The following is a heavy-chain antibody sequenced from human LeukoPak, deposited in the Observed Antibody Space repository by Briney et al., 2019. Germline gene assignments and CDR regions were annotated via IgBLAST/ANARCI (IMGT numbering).Heavy chain of an antibody. Sequence: GGSPRLSCAASGFTFSSYSMNWVRQAPGKGLEWVSSISSSSSYIYYADSVKGRFTISRDNAKNSLYLQMNSLRAEDTAVYYCAAHVEMATIDYWGQGTLVTVSS. J-gene: IGHJ4*02. D-gene: IGHD5-24*01. CDR2: ISSSSSYI. CDR1: GFTFSSYS. V-gene: IGHV3-21*01. CDR3: AAHVEMATIDY.